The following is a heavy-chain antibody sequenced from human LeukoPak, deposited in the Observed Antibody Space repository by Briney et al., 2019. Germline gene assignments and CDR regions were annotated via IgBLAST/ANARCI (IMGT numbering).Heavy chain of an antibody. CDR3: ARGSWVVAANFDY. J-gene: IGHJ4*02. CDR2: IYYSGST. CDR1: GGSISSGDYY. Sequence: SETLSLTCTVSGGSISSGDYYWSWIRQPPGKGLEWIGSIYYSGSTYYNPSLKSRVTISVDTSKNQFSLKLSSVTAADTAVYYCARGSWVVAANFDYWGQGTLVTVSS. V-gene: IGHV4-39*07. D-gene: IGHD2-15*01.